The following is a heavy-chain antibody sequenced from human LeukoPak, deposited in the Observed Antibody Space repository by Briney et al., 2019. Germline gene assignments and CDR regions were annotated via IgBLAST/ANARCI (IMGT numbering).Heavy chain of an antibody. D-gene: IGHD2-15*01. V-gene: IGHV1-8*02. CDR3: ARVGYCSGGSCYSAEYFQH. CDR2: MNPNSGNT. Sequence: ASVKVSCKASGGTFRTYPISWVRQAPGQGLEWMGWMNPNSGNTGYAQKFQGRVTMTRNTSISTAYMELSSLRSEDTAVYYCARVGYCSGGSCYSAEYFQHWGQGTLVTVSS. CDR1: GGTFRTYP. J-gene: IGHJ1*01.